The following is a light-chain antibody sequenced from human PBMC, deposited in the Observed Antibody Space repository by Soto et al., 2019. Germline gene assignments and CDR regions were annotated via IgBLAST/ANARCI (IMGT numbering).Light chain of an antibody. Sequence: EIVLTQSPGTLSLSPGERGTLSCRASQNLGTLYLAWFQQKSGQAPRLLIHSASRRATGIPDRFTGSGSGTDFTFTINRVEPEDFAVYFCQQYAGSPRTFGQGTKVDIK. CDR1: QNLGTLY. J-gene: IGKJ1*01. CDR3: QQYAGSPRT. V-gene: IGKV3-20*01. CDR2: SAS.